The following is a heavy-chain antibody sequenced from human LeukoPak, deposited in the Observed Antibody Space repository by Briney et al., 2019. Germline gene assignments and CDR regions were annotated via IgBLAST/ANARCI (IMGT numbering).Heavy chain of an antibody. J-gene: IGHJ4*02. V-gene: IGHV4-34*01. Sequence: SETLSLTCAVYGGSFSGYYWSWIRQPPGKGLEWIGEINHSGSTNYNPSLKSRVTISVDTSKNQFSLKLSSVTAADTAVYYCASDLGYCSSTSCPRRDYWGQGTLVTVSS. D-gene: IGHD2-2*01. CDR2: INHSGST. CDR1: GGSFSGYY. CDR3: ASDLGYCSSTSCPRRDY.